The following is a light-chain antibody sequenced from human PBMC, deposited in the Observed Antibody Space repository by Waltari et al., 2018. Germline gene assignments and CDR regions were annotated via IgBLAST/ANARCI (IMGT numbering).Light chain of an antibody. CDR3: AAWDDSLKVVL. V-gene: IGLV1-44*01. CDR1: SSNIGSNA. Sequence: QSMLTQPPSAPGSPGQRVSISCSGGSSNIGSNALNWYKQLPGTAPKLLMYSHVIRPSGVPDRFSGSRSGTSGSLAISGLQSEDEADYYCAAWDDSLKVVLFGGGTKLTVL. J-gene: IGLJ2*01. CDR2: SHV.